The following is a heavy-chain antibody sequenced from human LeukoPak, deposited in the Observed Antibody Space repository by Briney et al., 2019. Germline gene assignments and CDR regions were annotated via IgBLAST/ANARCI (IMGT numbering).Heavy chain of an antibody. CDR1: GFTFSSYW. CDR2: IKQDGSEK. V-gene: IGHV3-7*01. Sequence: PGGSLRLSCAASGFTFSSYWMSWVRQAPGKGLEWVANIKQDGSEKYYVDSVKGRFTISRDNAKNSLYLQMNSPRAEDTAVYYCARAWVKRAAAGFDPWGQGTLVTVSS. CDR3: ARAWVKRAAAGFDP. D-gene: IGHD6-13*01. J-gene: IGHJ5*02.